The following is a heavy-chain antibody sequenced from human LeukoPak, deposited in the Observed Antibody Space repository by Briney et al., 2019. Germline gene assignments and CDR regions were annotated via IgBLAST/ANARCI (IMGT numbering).Heavy chain of an antibody. CDR1: GFTFSSYA. Sequence: PGGSLRLSCAASGFTFSSYAMHWVRQAPGKGLEWGAVISYDGSNKYYADSVKGRFTISRDNSKNTLYLQMNSLRAEDTAVYYCWAAHWYSSSWYYSVVGDDYWGQGTLVTVSS. D-gene: IGHD6-13*01. CDR2: ISYDGSNK. J-gene: IGHJ4*02. V-gene: IGHV3-30*04. CDR3: WAAHWYSSSWYYSVVGDDY.